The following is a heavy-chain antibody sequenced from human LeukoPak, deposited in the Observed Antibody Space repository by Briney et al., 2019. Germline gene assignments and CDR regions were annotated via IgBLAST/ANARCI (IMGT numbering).Heavy chain of an antibody. V-gene: IGHV3-23*01. Sequence: GGSLRLSCAASGFTFSSYAMSWVRQAPGKGLEWVSAISGSGGSTYYADSVKGRFTISGDNSKNTLYLQMNSLRAEDTAVYYCAKAYDFWSGYEGSWFDPWGQGTLVTVSS. J-gene: IGHJ5*02. D-gene: IGHD3-3*01. CDR3: AKAYDFWSGYEGSWFDP. CDR1: GFTFSSYA. CDR2: ISGSGGST.